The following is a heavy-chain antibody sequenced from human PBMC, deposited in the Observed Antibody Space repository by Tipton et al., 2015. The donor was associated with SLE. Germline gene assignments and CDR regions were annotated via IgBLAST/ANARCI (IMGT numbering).Heavy chain of an antibody. CDR2: IYYSGST. V-gene: IGHV4-39*07. Sequence: TLSLTCTVSGGSISSSSYYWGWIRQPPGKGLEWIGSIYYSGSTYYNPSLKSRVTISVDTSKNQFSLKLSSVTAADTAVYYCARDPSYSSSSQGVDYWGQGTLVTVSS. CDR3: ARDPSYSSSSQGVDY. J-gene: IGHJ4*02. D-gene: IGHD6-6*01. CDR1: GGSISSSSYY.